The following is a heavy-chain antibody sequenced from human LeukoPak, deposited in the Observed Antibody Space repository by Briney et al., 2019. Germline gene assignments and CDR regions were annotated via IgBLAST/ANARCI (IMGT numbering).Heavy chain of an antibody. Sequence: ASVKVSCKASGYTFTSYGISWVRQAPGQGLEWMGWISAYNGNTNYAQKLQGRVTMTTDTSTSTAYMELRSLRSDDTAVYYCAGTSTMVRGVITDPGDYWGQGTLVTVSS. V-gene: IGHV1-18*01. CDR3: AGTSTMVRGVITDPGDY. CDR1: GYTFTSYG. J-gene: IGHJ4*02. CDR2: ISAYNGNT. D-gene: IGHD3-10*01.